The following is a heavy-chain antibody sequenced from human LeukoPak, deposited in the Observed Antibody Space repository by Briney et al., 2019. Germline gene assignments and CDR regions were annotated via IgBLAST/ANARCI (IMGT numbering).Heavy chain of an antibody. CDR1: GFTFSDYY. D-gene: IGHD1-26*01. J-gene: IGHJ4*02. Sequence: GGSLRLSCAASGFTFSDYYMSWIRQAPGKGLEWISYISSSGSSIQYADSVRGRFTISRDNAKTSLYLQMNSLRAEDTSVYYCAGSAQWELPDYWGQETLATVSS. V-gene: IGHV3-11*04. CDR3: AGSAQWELPDY. CDR2: ISSSGSSI.